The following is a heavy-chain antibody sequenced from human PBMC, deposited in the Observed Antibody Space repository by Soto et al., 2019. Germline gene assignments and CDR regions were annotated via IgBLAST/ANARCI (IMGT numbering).Heavy chain of an antibody. CDR3: ARVRGAYAIDY. V-gene: IGHV3-11*01. Sequence: QVQLVESGGGLVKPGGSLRLSCEASGFTFSDYYMSWMRQAPGKGPEWVSYISKSGSTEQYADSVKGRFTISRDNAKKSLYLQMNSLRAEDTAVYYCARVRGAYAIDYWGQGTLVTVSS. CDR2: ISKSGSTE. CDR1: GFTFSDYY. J-gene: IGHJ4*02. D-gene: IGHD5-12*01.